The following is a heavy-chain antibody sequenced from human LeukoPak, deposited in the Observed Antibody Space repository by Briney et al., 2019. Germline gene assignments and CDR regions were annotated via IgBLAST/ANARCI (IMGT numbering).Heavy chain of an antibody. J-gene: IGHJ4*02. CDR1: GFTFSSYA. Sequence: LTGGSLRLSCAASGFTFSSYAMSWVRQAPGKGLEWVSAISGSGGSTYYADSVKGRFTISRDNSKNTLYLQVNSLRAEDTAVYYCAKDPTMIVVVIPDYWGQGTLVTVSS. CDR3: AKDPTMIVVVIPDY. D-gene: IGHD3-22*01. V-gene: IGHV3-23*01. CDR2: ISGSGGST.